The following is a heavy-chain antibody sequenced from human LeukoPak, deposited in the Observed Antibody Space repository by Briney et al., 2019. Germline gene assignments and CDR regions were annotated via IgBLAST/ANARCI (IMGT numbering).Heavy chain of an antibody. Sequence: ASVKVSCKASGGTFSSYAISWVRQAPGQGLEWMGGIIPIFGTANYAQKFQGRVTITADKSTSTAYMELSSLRSEDTAVYYRAREPQYYDILTGFRKNYYYYYYMDVWGKGTTVTVSS. D-gene: IGHD3-9*01. V-gene: IGHV1-69*06. J-gene: IGHJ6*03. CDR2: IIPIFGTA. CDR1: GGTFSSYA. CDR3: AREPQYYDILTGFRKNYYYYYYMDV.